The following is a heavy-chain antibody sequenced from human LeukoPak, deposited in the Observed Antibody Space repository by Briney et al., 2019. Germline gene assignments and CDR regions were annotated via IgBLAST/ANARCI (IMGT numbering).Heavy chain of an antibody. CDR3: ARSQPIYGMDV. V-gene: IGHV1-69*04. J-gene: IGHJ6*02. CDR1: GGTFSSYA. CDR2: IIPILGIA. D-gene: IGHD2-2*01. Sequence: GASVKVSCKAPGGTFSSYAISWVRQAPGQGLEWMGRIIPILGIANYAQKFQGRATVTADKSTSTAYMELSSLRSEDTAVYYCARSQPIYGMDVWGQGTMVTVPS.